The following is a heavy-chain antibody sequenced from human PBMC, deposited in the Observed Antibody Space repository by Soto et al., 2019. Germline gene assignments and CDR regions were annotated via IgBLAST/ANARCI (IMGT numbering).Heavy chain of an antibody. Sequence: QVQLVQSGAEVKKPGASVKVTCKASTYAFTSYGITWVRQAPGQGLEWVGWISAYNGNSNYAQKYEGRVTMPTETSTSTAYMELSSLRSDDTAVYYCARIADCSTTSCSFPSRFHVRGYYYYYGLDVWGQGTTVTVSS. CDR1: TYAFTSYG. J-gene: IGHJ6*02. CDR2: ISAYNGNS. V-gene: IGHV1-18*04. D-gene: IGHD2-2*01. CDR3: ARIADCSTTSCSFPSRFHVRGYYYYYGLDV.